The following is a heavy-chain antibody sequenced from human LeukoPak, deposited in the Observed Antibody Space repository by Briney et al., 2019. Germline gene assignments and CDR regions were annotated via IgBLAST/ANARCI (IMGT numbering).Heavy chain of an antibody. CDR3: ARDPPAVAANTYG. V-gene: IGHV3-66*01. Sequence: PGGSLRPSCAASGVTVGNNYMNWVRQAPGKGLEWVSLIYSGGTTHYADSVKGRFTISRDNSKNTLYLQMNSLRVGDTAVYYCARDPPAVAANTYGWGQGTLVTVSS. CDR2: IYSGGTT. J-gene: IGHJ4*02. D-gene: IGHD6-6*01. CDR1: GVTVGNNY.